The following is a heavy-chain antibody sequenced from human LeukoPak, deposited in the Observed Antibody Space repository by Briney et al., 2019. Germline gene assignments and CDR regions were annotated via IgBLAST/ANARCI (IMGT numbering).Heavy chain of an antibody. Sequence: GRSLRLSCAASGFTFSSYAMHWVRQAPGKGLEWVAVISYDGSNKYYADSVKGRFTISRDNAKNSLYLQMNSLRVEDTAVYYCAKAGRDGNLRWFDPWGQGTLVTVSS. D-gene: IGHD5-24*01. J-gene: IGHJ5*02. CDR3: AKAGRDGNLRWFDP. V-gene: IGHV3-30-3*01. CDR2: ISYDGSNK. CDR1: GFTFSSYA.